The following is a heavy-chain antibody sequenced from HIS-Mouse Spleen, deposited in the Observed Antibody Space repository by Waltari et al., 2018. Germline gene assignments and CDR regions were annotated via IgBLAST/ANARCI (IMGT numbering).Heavy chain of an antibody. V-gene: IGHV3-30*18. CDR1: GFTFSSYG. Sequence: QVQLVESGGGVVQPGRSLRLSCAASGFTFSSYGMHWVRQGPGKGLEWGAVISYDGSNKDYADSVKGRFTISRDNSKNTLYLQMNSLRAEDTAVYYCAKDKHHAFDYWGQGTLVTVSS. CDR3: AKDKHHAFDY. J-gene: IGHJ4*02. CDR2: ISYDGSNK.